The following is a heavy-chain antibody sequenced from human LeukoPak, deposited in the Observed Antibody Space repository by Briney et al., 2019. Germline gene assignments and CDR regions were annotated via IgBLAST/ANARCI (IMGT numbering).Heavy chain of an antibody. V-gene: IGHV4-61*01. CDR2: IYYSGST. Sequence: PSETLSLTCTVSGGSVSSRSYYWSWIRQPPGKGLEWIGYIYYSGSTNYNPSLKSRVTISVDTSKNQFSLKLSSVTAADTAVYYCARAFGATGGFDYWGQGTLVTVSS. CDR3: ARAFGATGGFDY. D-gene: IGHD2-8*02. J-gene: IGHJ4*02. CDR1: GGSVSSRSYY.